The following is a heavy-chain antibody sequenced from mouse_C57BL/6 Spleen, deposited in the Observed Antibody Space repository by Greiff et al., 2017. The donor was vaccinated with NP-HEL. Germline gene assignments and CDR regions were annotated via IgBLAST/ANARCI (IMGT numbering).Heavy chain of an antibody. CDR2: IHPNSGST. Sequence: QVQLKQPGAELVKPGASVKLSCKASGYTFTSYWMHWVKQRPGQGLEWIGMIHPNSGSTNYNEKFKSKATLTVDKSSSTAYMQLSSLTSEDSAVYYCARCDYDGDWYFDVWGTGTTVTVSS. J-gene: IGHJ1*03. CDR3: ARCDYDGDWYFDV. V-gene: IGHV1-64*01. CDR1: GYTFTSYW. D-gene: IGHD2-4*01.